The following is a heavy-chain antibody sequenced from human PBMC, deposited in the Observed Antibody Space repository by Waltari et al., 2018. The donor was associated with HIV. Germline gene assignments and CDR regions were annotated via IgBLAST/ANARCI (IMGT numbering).Heavy chain of an antibody. CDR1: GFTFDDYA. D-gene: IGHD6-19*01. J-gene: IGHJ2*01. CDR2: ISWNSGSI. CDR3: AKDTIAVAGSLGYFDL. Sequence: EVQLVESGGGLVQPGRSLRLSCAASGFTFDDYAMHWVRQAPGKGLEWVSGISWNSGSIGYADSVKGRFTISRDNAKNSLYLQMNSLRAEDTALYYCAKDTIAVAGSLGYFDLWGRGTLVTVSS. V-gene: IGHV3-9*01.